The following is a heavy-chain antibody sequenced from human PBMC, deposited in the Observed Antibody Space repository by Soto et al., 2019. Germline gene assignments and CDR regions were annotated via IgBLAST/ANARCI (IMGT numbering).Heavy chain of an antibody. V-gene: IGHV4-31*03. CDR3: ARAEELHYNWFDP. Sequence: QVQLQESGPGLVKPSQTLSLTCTVSGGSISSGGYYWSWIRQHPGKGLEWIGYIYYSGSTYYNPCLKSRVTISVDTSKNQFSLKLSSVTAADTAVYYCARAEELHYNWFDPWGQGTLVTVSS. CDR2: IYYSGST. J-gene: IGHJ5*02. D-gene: IGHD1-7*01. CDR1: GGSISSGGYY.